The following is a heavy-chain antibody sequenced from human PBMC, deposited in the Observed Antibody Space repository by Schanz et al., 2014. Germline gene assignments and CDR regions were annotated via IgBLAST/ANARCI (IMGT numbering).Heavy chain of an antibody. J-gene: IGHJ4*01. D-gene: IGHD1-26*01. Sequence: VQLVESGGGVVQPGRSLRLSCAASGFGFSSYSMNWVRQAPGKGLEWVSYISGSSRTIYYADSMKGRFTVSRDNAENALYLQMNSLRAEDTGLYFCARGGSWSHYRLDYWGHGTLVTVSS. V-gene: IGHV3-48*01. CDR1: GFGFSSYS. CDR3: ARGGSWSHYRLDY. CDR2: ISGSSRTI.